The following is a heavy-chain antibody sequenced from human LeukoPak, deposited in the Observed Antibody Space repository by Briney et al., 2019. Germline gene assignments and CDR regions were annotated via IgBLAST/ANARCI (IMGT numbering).Heavy chain of an antibody. Sequence: ASVKVSCKASGHTFTSYGISWVRQAPGQGLEWMGWISAYNGNTNYAQKLQGRVTMTTDTSTSTAYMELRSLRSDDTAVYYCARIRLLSPKRLLDVWGQGTLVTVSS. V-gene: IGHV1-18*01. D-gene: IGHD3-10*01. CDR3: ARIRLLSPKRLLDV. J-gene: IGHJ4*02. CDR1: GHTFTSYG. CDR2: ISAYNGNT.